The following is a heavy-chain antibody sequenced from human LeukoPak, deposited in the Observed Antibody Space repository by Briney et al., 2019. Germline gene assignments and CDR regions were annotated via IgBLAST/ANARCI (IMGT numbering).Heavy chain of an antibody. J-gene: IGHJ4*02. D-gene: IGHD3-10*01. V-gene: IGHV1-8*01. CDR2: MNPNSGNT. CDR3: ARVVRNGYYFDY. CDR1: GYTFTSYD. Sequence: GASVKVSCKASGYTFTSYDINWVRQATGQGLEWMGWMNPNSGNTGYAQKFQGRVTMTRNTSISTAYMELSSLRSEDTAVYYCARVVRNGYYFDYWSQGTLVTVSS.